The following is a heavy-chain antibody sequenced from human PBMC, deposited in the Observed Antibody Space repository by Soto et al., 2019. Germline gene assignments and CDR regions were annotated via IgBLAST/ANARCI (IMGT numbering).Heavy chain of an antibody. CDR2: IYWDDDK. CDR3: AHMGNHYDSSGRHKFDY. CDR1: GFSLSTSGVG. J-gene: IGHJ4*02. V-gene: IGHV2-5*02. D-gene: IGHD3-22*01. Sequence: SGPTLVNPTQTLTLTCTFSGFSLSTSGVGVGWIRQPPGKALEWLALIYWDDDKRYSPSLKSRLTITKNTSKNHVVLTMTNMDPVDTATYYCAHMGNHYDSSGRHKFDYWGQGTLVTVSS.